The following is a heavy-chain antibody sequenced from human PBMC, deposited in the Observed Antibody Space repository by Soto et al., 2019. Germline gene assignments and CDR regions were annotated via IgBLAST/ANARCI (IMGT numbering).Heavy chain of an antibody. D-gene: IGHD2-21*01. Sequence: QVLLVQSGAEVKKPGSSVRVSCKTSGGTFSSSAISWVRLAPGQGLEWMGVIVPMFAAPTYAQKFQGRVSITADESTRTAYMELSRLRSDDTAVYYCARDRVMRGNAYYYGMDVWGQGTTVTVSS. CDR1: GGTFSSSA. CDR2: IVPMFAAP. CDR3: ARDRVMRGNAYYYGMDV. V-gene: IGHV1-69*12. J-gene: IGHJ6*02.